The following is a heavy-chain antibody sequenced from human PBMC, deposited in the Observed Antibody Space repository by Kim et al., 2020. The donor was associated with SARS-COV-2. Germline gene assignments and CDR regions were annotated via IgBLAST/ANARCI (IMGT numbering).Heavy chain of an antibody. V-gene: IGHV5-51*01. CDR3: ARCSGSYYGPYDFDY. D-gene: IGHD1-26*01. CDR1: GFSFTSYW. J-gene: IGHJ4*02. CDR2: IYPGDSDT. Sequence: GESLKISCKGSGFSFTSYWIGWVRQMPGKGLEWMGIIYPGDSDTRYSPSFQGQVTFSADKSINTAFLQWSSLKASDTAMYFCARCSGSYYGPYDFDYWGQGTLVTVSS.